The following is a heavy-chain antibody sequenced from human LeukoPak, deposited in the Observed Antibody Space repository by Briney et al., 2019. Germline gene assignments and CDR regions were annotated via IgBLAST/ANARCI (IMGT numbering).Heavy chain of an antibody. Sequence: SETLSLTCTVSGGSISSYYWSWIRQPPGKGLEWIGYIYYSGSTNYNPSLKSRVTISVDTSKNQFSLKLSSVTAADTAVYYCARDRLETPVGATTDYYYGMDVWGQGTTVTVSS. D-gene: IGHD1-26*01. CDR3: ARDRLETPVGATTDYYYGMDV. CDR2: IYYSGST. J-gene: IGHJ6*02. V-gene: IGHV4-59*01. CDR1: GGSISSYY.